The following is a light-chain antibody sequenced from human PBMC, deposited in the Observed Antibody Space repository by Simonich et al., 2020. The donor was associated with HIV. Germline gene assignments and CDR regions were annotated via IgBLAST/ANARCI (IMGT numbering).Light chain of an antibody. CDR3: QQYDNWPPL. J-gene: IGKJ3*01. CDR1: QSVSSY. V-gene: IGKV3-15*01. Sequence: EIVLTQSPATLSLSPGERATLSCRASQSVSSYLAWYQQKPGQAPRLLIYDASNRATGIPGRFSGSGSGTEFTLTISSMQSEDFAVYYCQQYDNWPPLFGPGTKVDI. CDR2: DAS.